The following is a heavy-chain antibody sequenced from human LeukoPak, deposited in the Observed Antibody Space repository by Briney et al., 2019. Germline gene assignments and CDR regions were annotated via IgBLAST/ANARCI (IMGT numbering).Heavy chain of an antibody. J-gene: IGHJ5*02. CDR3: ARRGIGGYDFDH. Sequence: GGSLRLSCAASGFTFSSYIMNWVRQAPGKGLEWVSSISSSSSYIYYADSVRGRFTISRDNAKNSLYLQMNSLRAEDTAAYYCARRGIGGYDFDHWGQGTLVTVSS. CDR1: GFTFSSYI. D-gene: IGHD5-12*01. CDR2: ISSSSSYI. V-gene: IGHV3-21*01.